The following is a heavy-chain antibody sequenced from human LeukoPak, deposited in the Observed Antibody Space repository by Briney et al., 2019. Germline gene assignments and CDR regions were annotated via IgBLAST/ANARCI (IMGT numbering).Heavy chain of an antibody. Sequence: GASVKVSCKASGGTFSSYAISWVRQAPGQGLEWMGGIIPIFGTANYAQKFQGRVTITADESMSTAYMELSSLRSEDTAVYYCARDRSITGVQNYLDVWGTGTTVTISS. V-gene: IGHV1-69*13. CDR2: IIPIFGTA. CDR1: GGTFSSYA. J-gene: IGHJ6*03. CDR3: ARDRSITGVQNYLDV. D-gene: IGHD1-20*01.